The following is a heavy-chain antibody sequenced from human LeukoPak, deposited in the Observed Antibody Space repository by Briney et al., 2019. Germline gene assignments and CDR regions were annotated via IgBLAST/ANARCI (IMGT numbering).Heavy chain of an antibody. D-gene: IGHD3-22*01. J-gene: IGHJ4*02. CDR2: IYYSGST. Sequence: PSETLSLTCTVSGDSISRYYWSWIRQPPGKGLEWIGYIYYSGSTTYNPSLKSRVTISVDTSKNQFSLKLSSVIVADTAVYYCARFYYDSSGYYRYFDYWGQGTLVTVSS. V-gene: IGHV4-59*01. CDR1: GDSISRYY. CDR3: ARFYYDSSGYYRYFDY.